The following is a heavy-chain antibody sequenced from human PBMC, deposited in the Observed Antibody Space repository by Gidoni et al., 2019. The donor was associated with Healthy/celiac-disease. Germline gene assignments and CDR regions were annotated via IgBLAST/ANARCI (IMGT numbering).Heavy chain of an antibody. Sequence: EVQLVESGGGLVQPGRSVRRSCAASGFTFDDYAMHWVRQAPGKGLEWVSGISWNSGSIGYADSVKGRFTISRDNAKNSLYLQMNSLRAEDTALYYCATHRQWLGNFDYWGQGTLVTVSS. CDR1: GFTFDDYA. J-gene: IGHJ4*02. CDR3: ATHRQWLGNFDY. CDR2: ISWNSGSI. D-gene: IGHD6-19*01. V-gene: IGHV3-9*01.